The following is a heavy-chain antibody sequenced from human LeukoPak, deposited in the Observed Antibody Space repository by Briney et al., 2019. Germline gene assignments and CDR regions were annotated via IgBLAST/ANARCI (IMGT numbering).Heavy chain of an antibody. CDR2: IYHSGST. CDR1: GGSISSGGYS. V-gene: IGHV4-30-2*01. J-gene: IGHJ4*02. CDR3: ARAVGIVVVAAEYYFDY. Sequence: SQTLSLTCAVSGGSISSGGYSWSWIRQPPGKGLEWIGYIYHSGSTYYNPSLKSRVTISVDRSKNQFSLKLSSVTAADTAVYYCARAVGIVVVAAEYYFDYWGQGTLVTVSS. D-gene: IGHD2-15*01.